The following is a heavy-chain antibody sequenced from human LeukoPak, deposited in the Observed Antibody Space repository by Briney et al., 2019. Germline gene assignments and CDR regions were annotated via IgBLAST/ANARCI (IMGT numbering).Heavy chain of an antibody. J-gene: IGHJ5*02. CDR2: IYYSGST. V-gene: IGHV4-39*01. CDR3: ARQAVVYCSGGSCYGGWFDP. D-gene: IGHD2-15*01. CDR1: GGSISSSSYY. Sequence: SETLSLTCTVSGGSISSSSYYWGWIRQPPGKGLEWIGSIYYSGSTYYNPSLKSRVTISVDTPKNQFSLKLSSVTAADTAVYYCARQAVVYCSGGSCYGGWFDPWGQGTLVTVSS.